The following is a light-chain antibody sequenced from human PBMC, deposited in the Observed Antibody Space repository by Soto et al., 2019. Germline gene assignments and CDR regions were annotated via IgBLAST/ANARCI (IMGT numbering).Light chain of an antibody. Sequence: EIQMPESPSTLPGSVGDRVTSSCRASQSISNWLAWYQQKPGTPPKVLINHASKVQSAVPTSFSGRGSGTDFTLTISSLQPEDFATDYGQQANIFPFPFGQGRRLDIK. CDR2: HAS. CDR3: QQANIFPFP. CDR1: QSISNW. V-gene: IGKV1-12*02. J-gene: IGKJ5*01.